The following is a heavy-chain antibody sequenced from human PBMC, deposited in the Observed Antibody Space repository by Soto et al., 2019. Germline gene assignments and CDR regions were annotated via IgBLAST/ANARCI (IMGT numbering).Heavy chain of an antibody. V-gene: IGHV3-21*01. CDR1: GFTFSSYS. D-gene: IGHD6-13*01. CDR2: ISSSSSYI. CDR3: ARAIAAPRLHYYSYYGMDV. J-gene: IGHJ6*02. Sequence: GGSLRLSCAASGFTFSSYSMNWVRQAPGKGLEWVSSISSSSSYIYYADSVKGRFTISRDNAKNSLYLQMNSLRAEDTAVYYCARAIAAPRLHYYSYYGMDVWGQGTTVTVSS.